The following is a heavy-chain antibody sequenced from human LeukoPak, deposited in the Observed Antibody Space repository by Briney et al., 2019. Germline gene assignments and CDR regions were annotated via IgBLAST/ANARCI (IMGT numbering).Heavy chain of an antibody. CDR1: GFTFRSYA. J-gene: IGHJ4*02. CDR2: VSGSGGTT. CDR3: AKASSALVSNYYFDY. D-gene: IGHD5-18*01. V-gene: IGHV3-23*01. Sequence: GGSLRLSCAASGFTFRSYALSWVRQAPGKGLEWVSTVSGSGGTTYYADSVTGRLTIFRDNSKNTMYLQMNSLTTEDTAVYYCAKASSALVSNYYFDYWGQGTVVTVSS.